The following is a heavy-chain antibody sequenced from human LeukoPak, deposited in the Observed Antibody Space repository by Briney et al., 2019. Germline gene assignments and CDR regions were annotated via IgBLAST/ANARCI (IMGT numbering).Heavy chain of an antibody. J-gene: IGHJ4*02. CDR1: GGTFSSYA. CDR3: AVPPATQYYFDY. CDR2: IIPIFGTA. D-gene: IGHD1-26*01. Sequence: GASVKVSCKASGGTFSSYAISWVRQAPGHGLEWMGGIIPIFGTANYAQKFQGRVTITADESTSTAYMELSSLRSEDTAVYYCAVPPATQYYFDYWGQGTLVTVSS. V-gene: IGHV1-69*01.